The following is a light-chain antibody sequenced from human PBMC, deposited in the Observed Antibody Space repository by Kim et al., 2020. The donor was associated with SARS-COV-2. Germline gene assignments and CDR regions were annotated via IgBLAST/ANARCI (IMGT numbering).Light chain of an antibody. CDR3: SSFTSGSTWV. J-gene: IGLJ3*02. CDR1: SSDVGGYNY. Sequence: QSALTQPASVSGSPGQSITISCTGTSSDVGGYNYVSWFQQYPGKAPKLMIYDVSKRPSGVSDRFSGSKSGTTASLTIFGLQAEDEADYYCSSFTSGSTWVFGGGTKLTVL. V-gene: IGLV2-14*01. CDR2: DVS.